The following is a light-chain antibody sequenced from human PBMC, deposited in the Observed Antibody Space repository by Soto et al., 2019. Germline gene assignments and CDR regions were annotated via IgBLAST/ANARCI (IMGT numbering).Light chain of an antibody. Sequence: VMTQSPATLSVSPGDRATLSCRASQSVRSNLAWYQRKPGQAPRLLIYSASTRATGIPARFSGSGSGTDFTLTISSLQSEDFAVYYCQQYGNWPPLTFGGGTKVEIK. V-gene: IGKV3-15*01. CDR1: QSVRSN. CDR3: QQYGNWPPLT. J-gene: IGKJ4*01. CDR2: SAS.